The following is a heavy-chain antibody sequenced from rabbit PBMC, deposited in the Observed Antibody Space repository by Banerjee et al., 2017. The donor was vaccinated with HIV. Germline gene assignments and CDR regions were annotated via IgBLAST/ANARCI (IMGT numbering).Heavy chain of an antibody. D-gene: IGHD4-1*01. J-gene: IGHJ4*01. CDR1: GFDFSSYG. CDR3: ARGLVAGVLNL. Sequence: QLVESGGGLVQPGGSLKLSCKASGFDFSSYGVSWVRQAPGKGLEWIGSIDPGFGITNYANSVKGRFTISRDNAQNTLYLQLNSLTAADTATYFCARGLVAGVLNLWGQGTLVTVS. CDR2: IDPGFGIT. V-gene: IGHV1S7*01.